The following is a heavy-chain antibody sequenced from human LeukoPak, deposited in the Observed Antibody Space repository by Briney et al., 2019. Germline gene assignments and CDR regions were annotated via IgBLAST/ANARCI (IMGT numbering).Heavy chain of an antibody. V-gene: IGHV3-23*01. D-gene: IGHD3-22*01. CDR3: ASSTYYYDSSGLPIDY. CDR2: ISGSGGST. J-gene: IGHJ4*02. Sequence: PGGSLRLSCAASGFTFSSYAMSWVRQAPGKGLEWVSAISGSGGSTYYADSVKGRFTISRHNSKNTLYLQMNSLRAEDTAVYYCASSTYYYDSSGLPIDYWGQGTLVTVSS. CDR1: GFTFSSYA.